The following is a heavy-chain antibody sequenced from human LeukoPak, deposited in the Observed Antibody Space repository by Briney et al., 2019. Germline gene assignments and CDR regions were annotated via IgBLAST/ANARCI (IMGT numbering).Heavy chain of an antibody. J-gene: IGHJ4*02. CDR3: VRGSTLRHYQY. CDR1: GGSICRPPYY. Sequence: SETLSLTCTVSGGSICRPPYYWGWIRRPPGKGLEWIGTIYYSGTTYYNPSLKSRVTVSVDTSKNQFSLKLSSVTAADTAVYYCVRGSTLRHYQYWGQGTLVTVSS. CDR2: IYYSGTT. V-gene: IGHV4-39*01. D-gene: IGHD3-16*01.